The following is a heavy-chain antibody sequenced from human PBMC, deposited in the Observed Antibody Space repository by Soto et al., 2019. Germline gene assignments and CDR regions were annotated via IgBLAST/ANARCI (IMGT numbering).Heavy chain of an antibody. CDR3: ARAPPRGYSYGSPDYVDY. D-gene: IGHD5-18*01. CDR2: INHSGST. J-gene: IGHJ4*02. Sequence: PSEILSLTCAVYGGSFSGYYWSWIRQPPGKGLEWIGEINHSGSTNYNPSLKSRVTISVDTSKNQFSLKLSSVTAADTAVYYCARAPPRGYSYGSPDYVDYWGQGTLVT. CDR1: GGSFSGYY. V-gene: IGHV4-34*01.